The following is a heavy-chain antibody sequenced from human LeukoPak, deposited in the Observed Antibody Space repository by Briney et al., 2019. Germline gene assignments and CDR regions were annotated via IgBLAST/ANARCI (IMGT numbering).Heavy chain of an antibody. Sequence: GGSLRLSCAASGFTFSSYNMNWVRQAPGKGLEWVSSISSTSDYTYYADSVKGRFTISRDNAKNSLFLQMNSLRAEDTAVYYCGDATSDYWGQGTLVPVSS. CDR1: GFTFSSYN. CDR2: ISSTSDYT. J-gene: IGHJ4*02. V-gene: IGHV3-21*01. CDR3: GDATSDY. D-gene: IGHD1-26*01.